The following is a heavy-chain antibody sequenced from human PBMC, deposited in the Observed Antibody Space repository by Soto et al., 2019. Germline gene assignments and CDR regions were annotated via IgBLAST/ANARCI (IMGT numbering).Heavy chain of an antibody. Sequence: ASVKVSCKASPYKFPNYFVHWVRQAPGQGLEWMGIINPSGGITNYARRFRGRVTMTRDTSTSTVYMELGSLRSEDTAVYYCARALYDTDSPPVGAKRRCYAMDVWGLGTMVTVSS. CDR1: PYKFPNYF. D-gene: IGHD3-22*01. CDR3: ARALYDTDSPPVGAKRRCYAMDV. CDR2: INPSGGIT. J-gene: IGHJ6*02. V-gene: IGHV1-46*01.